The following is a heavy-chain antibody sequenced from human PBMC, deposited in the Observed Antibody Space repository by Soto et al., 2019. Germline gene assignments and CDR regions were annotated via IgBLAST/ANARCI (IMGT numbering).Heavy chain of an antibody. CDR3: ARVVGGFDLVNWFDP. CDR1: GSSISSGFH. Sequence: SETLSLTCAVSGSSISSGFHWGWIRQPPGKGLQWIGNIHHSGTTYYNPSLKSRVTISVDTSRNQFSLKLSSVTAADTAAYYCARVVGGFDLVNWFDPWGQGTLVTVS. V-gene: IGHV4-38-2*01. CDR2: IHHSGTT. D-gene: IGHD5-12*01. J-gene: IGHJ5*02.